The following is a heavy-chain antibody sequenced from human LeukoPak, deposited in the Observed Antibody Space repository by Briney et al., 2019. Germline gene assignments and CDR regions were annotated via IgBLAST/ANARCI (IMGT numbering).Heavy chain of an antibody. Sequence: PGGSLRLSCAASGFPFSTHSLNWVRQAPGKGLEGVSSISSSSSYIYYAASVKGRFTISRDNAKNSLYLQMNSLRAEVTAVYYCAREDWNDIGGQETLVTVSS. CDR1: GFPFSTHS. V-gene: IGHV3-21*01. J-gene: IGHJ4*02. CDR3: AREDWNDI. CDR2: ISSSSSYI. D-gene: IGHD1-1*01.